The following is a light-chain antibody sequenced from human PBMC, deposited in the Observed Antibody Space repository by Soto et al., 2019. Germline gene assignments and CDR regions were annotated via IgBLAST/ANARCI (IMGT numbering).Light chain of an antibody. J-gene: IGKJ1*01. Sequence: DILMTQSPSTLSASLGDRVTISCRASQSISGSLAWYQQKPGKAPKLLIYEASTLTSGVPSRFSGSGSGTQFTLTISSLQSDDSASYYCQQYNGYWTFGQGTRVEIK. CDR1: QSISGS. V-gene: IGKV1-5*03. CDR2: EAS. CDR3: QQYNGYWT.